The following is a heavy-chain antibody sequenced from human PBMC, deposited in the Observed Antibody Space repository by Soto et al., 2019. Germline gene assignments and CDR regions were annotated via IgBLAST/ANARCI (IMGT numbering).Heavy chain of an antibody. D-gene: IGHD3-10*01. J-gene: IGHJ2*01. CDR1: GGTFSSYA. V-gene: IGHV1-69*13. CDR2: IIPIFGTA. Sequence: SVKVSCKASGGTFSSYAISWVRQAPGQGLEWMGGIIPIFGTANYAQKFQGRVTITADESTSTAYMELSSLRSEDTAVYYCARALSYYYGRAPHYYLALWARGTLVPVSS. CDR3: ARALSYYYGRAPHYYLAL.